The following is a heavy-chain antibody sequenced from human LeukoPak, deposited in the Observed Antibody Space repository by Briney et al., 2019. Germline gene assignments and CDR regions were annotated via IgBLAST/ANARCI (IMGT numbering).Heavy chain of an antibody. CDR2: MNPNSGNT. CDR1: GYTFTSYD. J-gene: IGHJ3*02. CDR3: ARVKPTAGPPVDAFDI. D-gene: IGHD6-13*01. V-gene: IGHV1-8*01. Sequence: ASVKVSCKASGYTFTSYDINWVRQATGQGLEWMGWMNPNSGNTGYAQEFQGRVTMTRNTSISTAYMELSSLRSEDTAVYYCARVKPTAGPPVDAFDIWGQGTMVTVSS.